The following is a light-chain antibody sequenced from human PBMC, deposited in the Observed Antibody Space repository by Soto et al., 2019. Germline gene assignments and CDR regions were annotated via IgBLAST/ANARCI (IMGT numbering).Light chain of an antibody. CDR1: SSDVGSYNL. Sequence: QSALTQPASVSGSPGQSITISCTGTSSDVGSYNLVSWYQQHPGKAPKLMIYEGSKRPSGASNRFSGSKSGNTASLTISGLQAEDEADYYCQSYDSRLSAYVFGTGTKVTVL. J-gene: IGLJ1*01. CDR3: QSYDSRLSAYV. CDR2: EGS. V-gene: IGLV2-23*01.